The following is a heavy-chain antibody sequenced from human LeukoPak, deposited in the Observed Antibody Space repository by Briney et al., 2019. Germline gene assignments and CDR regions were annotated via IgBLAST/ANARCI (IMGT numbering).Heavy chain of an antibody. CDR1: GHPFTSYG. CDR2: ISAYNGNT. V-gene: IGHV1-18*01. Sequence: ASVKVSCKASGHPFTSYGISWVRRAPGQGLEWMGWISAYNGNTNYAQKLRGRVTMTTDTSTSTAYMELRSLITDDTTVYYCARLCYYYGSSGYFDYWGQGTLVTVSS. CDR3: ARLCYYYGSSGYFDY. D-gene: IGHD3-22*01. J-gene: IGHJ4*02.